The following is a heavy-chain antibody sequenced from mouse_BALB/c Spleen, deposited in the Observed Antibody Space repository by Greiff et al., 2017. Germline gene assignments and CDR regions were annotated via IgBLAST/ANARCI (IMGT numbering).Heavy chain of an antibody. CDR2: INSNGGST. CDR3: ARARHYYGPAWFAY. D-gene: IGHD1-2*01. V-gene: IGHV5-6-3*01. Sequence: EVKLVESGGGLVQPGGSLKLSCAASGFTFSSYGMSWVRQTPDKRLELVATINSNGGSTYYPDSVKGRFTISRDNAKNTLYLQMSSLKSEDTAMYFCARARHYYGPAWFAYWGQGTLVTVSA. CDR1: GFTFSSYG. J-gene: IGHJ3*01.